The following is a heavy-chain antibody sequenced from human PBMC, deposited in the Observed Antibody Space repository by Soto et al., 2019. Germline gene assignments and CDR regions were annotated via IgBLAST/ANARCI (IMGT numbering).Heavy chain of an antibody. D-gene: IGHD4-17*01. J-gene: IGHJ6*02. V-gene: IGHV3-30*18. Sequence: QLVESGGGVVPPGASLRLSCAASGFTFSTFGMHWVRQTPGKGLEWVAVISYDGNNNVDADSVKGRFTISRDNFKNTVDLVMNNLKVDDTAVYYCAKDLPAYGDYDYSCSGLDVWGPGATVSVSS. CDR1: GFTFSTFG. CDR2: ISYDGNNN. CDR3: AKDLPAYGDYDYSCSGLDV.